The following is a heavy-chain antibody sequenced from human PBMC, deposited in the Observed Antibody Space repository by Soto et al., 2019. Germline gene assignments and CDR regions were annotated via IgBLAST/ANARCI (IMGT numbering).Heavy chain of an antibody. Sequence: GGSLRLSCAASGFTFSNAWMSWVRQAPGKGLEWVGRIKSKTDGGTTDYAAPVKGRFTISRDDSKNTLYLQMNSLKTEDTAVYYCTTALNAGYCSGGSCYQPDIWGQGTMDTVSS. CDR2: IKSKTDGGTT. CDR3: TTALNAGYCSGGSCYQPDI. D-gene: IGHD2-15*01. J-gene: IGHJ3*02. CDR1: GFTFSNAW. V-gene: IGHV3-15*01.